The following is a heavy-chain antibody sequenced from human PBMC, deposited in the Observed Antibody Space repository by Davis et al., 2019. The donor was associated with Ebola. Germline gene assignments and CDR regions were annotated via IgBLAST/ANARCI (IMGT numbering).Heavy chain of an antibody. Sequence: SVKVSCKASGGTFSSYAISWVRQAPGQGLEWMGGIIPIFGTANYAQKFQGRVTITADESTSTAYMELRSLRSDDTAVYYCARAGGSAGQNWFDPWGQGTLVTVSS. D-gene: IGHD2-15*01. J-gene: IGHJ5*02. CDR3: ARAGGSAGQNWFDP. V-gene: IGHV1-69*13. CDR1: GGTFSSYA. CDR2: IIPIFGTA.